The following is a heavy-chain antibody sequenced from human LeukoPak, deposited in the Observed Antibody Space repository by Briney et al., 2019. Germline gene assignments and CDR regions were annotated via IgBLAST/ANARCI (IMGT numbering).Heavy chain of an antibody. J-gene: IGHJ1*01. CDR1: GGTFSSYA. Sequence: GASVKVTCKSSGGTFSSYAISWVRQAPGQGLEWVGGIIPIFGTANYAQKFQGRVTMTRNTSISTAYMELSSLRSEDTAVYYCARGLRDSSGREYFQHWGQGTLVTVPS. CDR3: ARGLRDSSGREYFQH. CDR2: IIPIFGTA. D-gene: IGHD3-22*01. V-gene: IGHV1-69*05.